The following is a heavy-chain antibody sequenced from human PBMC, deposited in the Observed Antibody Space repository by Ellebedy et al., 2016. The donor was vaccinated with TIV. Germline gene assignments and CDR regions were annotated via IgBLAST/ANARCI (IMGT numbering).Heavy chain of an antibody. Sequence: GESLKISCVASGFTFENSYMSWIRQAPGTGLEWVSYINPSNSDTKYADSVKGRFTISRDNAKTSLYLQMNSLRVEDTAVYFSARGHHALEVWGQGTTVSVSS. D-gene: IGHD1-14*01. CDR3: ARGHHALEV. CDR1: GFTFENSY. CDR2: INPSNSDT. J-gene: IGHJ6*02. V-gene: IGHV3-11*06.